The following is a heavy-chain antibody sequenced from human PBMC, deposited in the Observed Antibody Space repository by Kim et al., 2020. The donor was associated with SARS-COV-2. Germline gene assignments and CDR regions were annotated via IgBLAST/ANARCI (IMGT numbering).Heavy chain of an antibody. CDR2: ISSNGYYI. CDR3: AREAGGGSSSSDWFDP. D-gene: IGHD6-6*01. CDR1: GFTFSRFT. J-gene: IGHJ5*02. V-gene: IGHV3-21*01. Sequence: GGSLRLSCAASGFTFSRFTINWVRQAPGKGLEWVSSISSNGYYIDYADSMKGRFTISRDNAKNSLYLQMNNLRAEDTAVYYCAREAGGGSSSSDWFDPWG.